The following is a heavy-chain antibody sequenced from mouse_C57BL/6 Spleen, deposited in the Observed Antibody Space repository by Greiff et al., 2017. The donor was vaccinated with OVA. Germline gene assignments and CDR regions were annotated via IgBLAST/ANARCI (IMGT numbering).Heavy chain of an antibody. Sequence: ESGPGLVKPSQSLSLTCSVTGYSITSGYYWNWIRQFPGNKLEWMGYISYDGSNNYNPSLKNRISITRDTSKNQFFLKLNSVTTEDTATYYCARGAYGSSGDYAMDYWGQGTSVTVSS. J-gene: IGHJ4*01. CDR2: ISYDGSN. D-gene: IGHD1-1*01. CDR1: GYSITSGYY. CDR3: ARGAYGSSGDYAMDY. V-gene: IGHV3-6*01.